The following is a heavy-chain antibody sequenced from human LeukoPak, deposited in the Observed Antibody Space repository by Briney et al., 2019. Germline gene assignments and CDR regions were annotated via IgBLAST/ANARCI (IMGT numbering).Heavy chain of an antibody. CDR2: INHSGST. CDR3: ARHKREYCSSTSCYAGYYYYYMDV. D-gene: IGHD2-2*01. Sequence: SETLSLTCAVYSGSFSGYYWSWIRQPPGKGLEWIGEINHSGSTNYNPSLKSRVTISVDTSKNQFSLKLSSVTAADTAVYYCARHKREYCSSTSCYAGYYYYYMDVWGKGTTVTISS. V-gene: IGHV4-34*01. J-gene: IGHJ6*03. CDR1: SGSFSGYY.